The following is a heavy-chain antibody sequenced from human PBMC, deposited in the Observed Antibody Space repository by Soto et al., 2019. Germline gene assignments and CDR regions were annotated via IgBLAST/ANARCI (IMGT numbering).Heavy chain of an antibody. CDR2: IKSRSDGGTT. J-gene: IGHJ6*04. CDR3: KNGIAVAGSIVEF. Sequence: KGLEWVGLIKSRSDGGTTDYVARVKDRFTISRDDSKNMLYLQMNSLRTEDTSVYYCKNGIAVAGSIVEFWGNGTPVTVSS. D-gene: IGHD6-13*01. V-gene: IGHV3-15*01.